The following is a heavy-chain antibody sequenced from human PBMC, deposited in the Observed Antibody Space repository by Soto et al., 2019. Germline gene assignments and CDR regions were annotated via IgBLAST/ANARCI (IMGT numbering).Heavy chain of an antibody. V-gene: IGHV4-30-4*01. CDR3: ARAGLEWSYNWFDP. CDR2: IYYSGST. D-gene: IGHD3-3*01. Sequence: TLSLTCTVSGGSFSSGDYYWSWIRQPPGKGLEWIGYIYYSGSTYYNPSLKSRVTISVDTSKNQFSLKLSSVTAADTAVYYCARAGLEWSYNWFDPWGQGTLVTVSS. J-gene: IGHJ5*02. CDR1: GGSFSSGDYY.